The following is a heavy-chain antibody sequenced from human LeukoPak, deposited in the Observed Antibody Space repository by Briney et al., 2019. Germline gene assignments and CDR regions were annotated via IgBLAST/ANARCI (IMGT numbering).Heavy chain of an antibody. CDR3: AKHKWDYGDYRSGAFDI. J-gene: IGHJ3*02. V-gene: IGHV4-39*01. Sequence: SETLSLTCTVSGGSISTTTYYWGWRRQPPGTGLEWVGTFYYGGSTYNNPSLKSRVTISENSTKNQFSLKLSSVPAADTAVYYCAKHKWDYGDYRSGAFDIWGQGTMVTVSS. D-gene: IGHD4-17*01. CDR1: GGSISTTTYY. CDR2: FYYGGST.